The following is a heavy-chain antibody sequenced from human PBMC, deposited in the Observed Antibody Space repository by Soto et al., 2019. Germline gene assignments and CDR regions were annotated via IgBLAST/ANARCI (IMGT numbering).Heavy chain of an antibody. CDR3: VNSPDSSHSDY. D-gene: IGHD5-18*01. Sequence: QITLRESGPTLVKPTQTLTLTCTFSGFSLRTFGMGLGWIRPPPGKALEWLALIYWNDDKRYSPSLNSRLTIAKDTSKTLVVLPMTNVDPVEAATYYFVNSPDSSHSDYCGQGTLVTCSS. CDR1: GFSLRTFGMG. J-gene: IGHJ4*02. V-gene: IGHV2-5*01. CDR2: IYWNDDK.